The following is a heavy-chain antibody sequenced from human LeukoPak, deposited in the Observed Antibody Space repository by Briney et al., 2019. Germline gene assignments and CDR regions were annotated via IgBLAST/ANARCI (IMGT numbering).Heavy chain of an antibody. D-gene: IGHD5-18*01. J-gene: IGHJ4*02. CDR3: AKDLRGYSYGYPPDY. Sequence: GGSLRLSCAASGFTFSNYGMHWVRQAPGKGLEWVAFIRYDGNNKYYPDSVKGRFTISRDNSKNTLYLQMNSLRAEDTAVYYCAKDLRGYSYGYPPDYWGKGTLVTVSS. V-gene: IGHV3-30*02. CDR1: GFTFSNYG. CDR2: IRYDGNNK.